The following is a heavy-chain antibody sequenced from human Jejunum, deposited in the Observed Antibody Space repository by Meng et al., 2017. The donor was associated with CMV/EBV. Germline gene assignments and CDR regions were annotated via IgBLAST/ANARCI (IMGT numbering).Heavy chain of an antibody. CDR3: GRDSMKGGGFDC. Sequence: SGFNLSDHNMDWFRQAPGKGLEWIGRILTKGNNYITEYVASVRGRLTISREDSRDSLYLQMNSLKTEDTAVYYCGRDSMKGGGFDCWGQGVLVTVSS. J-gene: IGHJ4*02. CDR2: ILTKGNNYIT. V-gene: IGHV3-72*01. CDR1: GFNLSDHN. D-gene: IGHD3-10*01.